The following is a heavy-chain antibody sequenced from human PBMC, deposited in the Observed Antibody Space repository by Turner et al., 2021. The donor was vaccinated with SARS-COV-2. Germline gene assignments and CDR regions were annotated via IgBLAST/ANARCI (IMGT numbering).Heavy chain of an antibody. Sequence: EVQLVESGGGLIQPGGSLRLSCAASGFTVSSNYMSWVRQAPGKGLEWVSVIYSGGSTYYADSVKGRFTISRDNSKNTLYLQMNSLRAEDTAVYYCARDHYYDSSGYTLDAFDIWGQGTMVTISS. CDR3: ARDHYYDSSGYTLDAFDI. J-gene: IGHJ3*02. CDR2: IYSGGST. V-gene: IGHV3-53*01. D-gene: IGHD3-22*01. CDR1: GFTVSSNY.